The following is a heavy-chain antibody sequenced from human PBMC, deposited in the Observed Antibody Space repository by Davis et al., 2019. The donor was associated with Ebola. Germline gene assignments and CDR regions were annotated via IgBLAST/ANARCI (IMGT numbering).Heavy chain of an antibody. J-gene: IGHJ5*02. D-gene: IGHD1-26*01. V-gene: IGHV4-59*01. CDR3: ARGVGIVGERFDP. CDR2: IYYSGST. Sequence: SETLSLTCTLSGGSISSYYWSWIRQPPGKGLEWIGYIYYSGSTNYNPSLKSRVTISVDTSKNQFSLKLSSVTAADTAVYYCARGVGIVGERFDPWGQGTLVTVSS. CDR1: GGSISSYY.